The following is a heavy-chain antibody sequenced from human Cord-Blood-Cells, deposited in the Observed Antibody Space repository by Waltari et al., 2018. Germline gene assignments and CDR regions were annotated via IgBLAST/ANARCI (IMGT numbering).Heavy chain of an antibody. D-gene: IGHD2-15*01. CDR1: GFTFISSA. CDR3: ARGLVVVAATPLDY. V-gene: IGHV3-23*01. CDR2: ISGSGGST. Sequence: EVQLLESGGGLVQPGGSLRLFCAASGFTFISSAMSWVRQAPGKGLEWVSAISGSGGSTYYADSVKGRFTISRDNSKNTLYLQMNSLRAEDTAVYYCARGLVVVAATPLDYWGQGTLVTVSS. J-gene: IGHJ4*02.